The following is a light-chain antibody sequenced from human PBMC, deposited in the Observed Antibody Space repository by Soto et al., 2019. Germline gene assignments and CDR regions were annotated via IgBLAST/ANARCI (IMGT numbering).Light chain of an antibody. CDR2: GAS. J-gene: IGKJ5*01. Sequence: TQAPATRSVSPGQGPTLSCMASQSVSRNVAWFQHKPGQAPRLLIYGASTRATGVAARFSGSGSGTEFTLTINSLQSEDSAVYYCQQHNQWPITFGQGTRLEIK. CDR1: QSVSRN. CDR3: QQHNQWPIT. V-gene: IGKV3-15*01.